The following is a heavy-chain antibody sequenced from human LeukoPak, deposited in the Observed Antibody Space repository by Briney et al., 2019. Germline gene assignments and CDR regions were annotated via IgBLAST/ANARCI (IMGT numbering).Heavy chain of an antibody. V-gene: IGHV1-46*01. D-gene: IGHD4-17*01. CDR3: ARVAMRPSYGDYVNWFDP. Sequence: AAVTVSFMSSGYTFTSYYMHWVRQAPGQGVAWMGIINPSGGSRSYAQKLRGRVTITRDTSTRTVYMELSSLRSEDTAVYYCARVAMRPSYGDYVNWFDPWGQGTLVTVSS. J-gene: IGHJ5*02. CDR2: INPSGGSR. CDR1: GYTFTSYY.